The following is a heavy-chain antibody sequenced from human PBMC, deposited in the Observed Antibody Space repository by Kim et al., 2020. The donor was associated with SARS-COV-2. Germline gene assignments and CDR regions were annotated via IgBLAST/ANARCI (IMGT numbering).Heavy chain of an antibody. CDR1: GFTFSSYC. Sequence: GGSLRLSCAASGFTFSSYCMHWVRQAPGKGLEWVAVISYDGSIKYYADSVKGRFTISRDNSKNTLYLQMNSLRAEDTAVYYCAKAYGAAAGYYFDYWGQGCLVTVSP. V-gene: IGHV3-30*18. D-gene: IGHD6-13*01. J-gene: IGHJ4*02. CDR3: AKAYGAAAGYYFDY. CDR2: ISYDGSIK.